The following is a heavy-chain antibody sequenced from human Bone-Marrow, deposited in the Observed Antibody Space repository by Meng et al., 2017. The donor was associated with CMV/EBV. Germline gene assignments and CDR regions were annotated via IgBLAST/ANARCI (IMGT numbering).Heavy chain of an antibody. J-gene: IGHJ6*02. V-gene: IGHV1-18*01. CDR2: ISAYNGNT. D-gene: IGHD2-2*01. CDR3: ARNIVVVPAAHFSYYYYYGMDV. Sequence: ASVKVSCKASGYTFTSYGISGVRQAPGQGLEWMGWISAYNGNTTYAQKLQGRVTMTTDTFTSTAYMELRSLRSDDTAVYYCARNIVVVPAAHFSYYYYYGMDVWGQRTTVTVSS. CDR1: GYTFTSYG.